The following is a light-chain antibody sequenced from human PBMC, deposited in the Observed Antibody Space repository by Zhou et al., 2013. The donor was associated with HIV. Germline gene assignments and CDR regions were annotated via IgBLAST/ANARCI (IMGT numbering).Light chain of an antibody. Sequence: EIVLTQSPGTLSLSPGERATLSCRASQSVSSNLAWYQQKPGQAPRLLIYGASTRATGIPARFSGSGSGTEFTLTISSMQSEDFAVYYCQQRSNWPYTFGQGTKLEIK. CDR1: QSVSSN. CDR3: QQRSNWPYT. J-gene: IGKJ2*01. CDR2: GAS. V-gene: IGKV3-15*01.